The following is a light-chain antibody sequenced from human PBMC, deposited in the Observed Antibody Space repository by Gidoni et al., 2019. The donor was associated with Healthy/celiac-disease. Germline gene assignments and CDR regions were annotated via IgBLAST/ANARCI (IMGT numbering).Light chain of an antibody. V-gene: IGKV3-11*01. CDR2: DAS. Sequence: EIVLTQSPATLSLSPGERATLSCRASQSVSSYVAWYQQKPGQAPRFLIYDASNRATGIPARFSGSGSGTDFTLTISSLEPEDFAVYYCQQRSNWPPFTFGPGTKVDIK. J-gene: IGKJ3*01. CDR3: QQRSNWPPFT. CDR1: QSVSSY.